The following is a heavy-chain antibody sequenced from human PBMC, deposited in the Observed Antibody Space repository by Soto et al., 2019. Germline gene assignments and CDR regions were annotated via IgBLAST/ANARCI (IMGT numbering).Heavy chain of an antibody. CDR1: GGTLISYA. CDR2: IIPIFGTA. D-gene: IGHD6-6*01. Sequence: GXSVKVSCKASGGTLISYAIIWVRQAPGQGLEWMGGIIPIFGTANYAQKFQGRVTITAGESTSTAYMELSSLGSEDTAVYYCATSRPRFDPWGQGTLVTVSS. CDR3: ATSRPRFDP. V-gene: IGHV1-69*01. J-gene: IGHJ5*02.